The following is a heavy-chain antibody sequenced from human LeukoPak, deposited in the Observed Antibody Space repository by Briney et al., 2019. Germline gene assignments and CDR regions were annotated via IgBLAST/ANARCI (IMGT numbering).Heavy chain of an antibody. J-gene: IGHJ4*02. CDR1: GGSISSSSYY. Sequence: SETLSLTCTVSGGSISSSSYYWGWVRQPPGKGLEWIGSIYYSGSTFYNPSLKTPVPISVDTSQNQFSPKLSPVTAPDTAVFFWASAFRGYLSCFDYWGQGTLVTVSS. D-gene: IGHD5-12*01. CDR3: ASAFRGYLSCFDY. V-gene: IGHV4-39*01. CDR2: IYYSGST.